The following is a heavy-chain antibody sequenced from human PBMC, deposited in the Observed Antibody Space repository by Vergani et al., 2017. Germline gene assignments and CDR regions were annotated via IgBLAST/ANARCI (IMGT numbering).Heavy chain of an antibody. Sequence: QVQLQESGPGLVKPSETLSLTCTVSGGSISSYYWSWIRQPPGKGLEWIGYIYYSGSTYYNPSLKSRVTISVDTSKNQFSLKLSSVTAADLAVYYCAREVRGVIITGGMDVWGQGTTVTVSS. D-gene: IGHD3-10*01. CDR1: GGSISSYY. CDR2: IYYSGST. J-gene: IGHJ6*02. V-gene: IGHV4-59*12. CDR3: AREVRGVIITGGMDV.